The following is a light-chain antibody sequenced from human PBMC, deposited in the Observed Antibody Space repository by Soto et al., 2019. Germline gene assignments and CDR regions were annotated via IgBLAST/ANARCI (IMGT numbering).Light chain of an antibody. J-gene: IGKJ2*01. V-gene: IGKV1-39*01. Sequence: DIQMTQSPSSLSASVGDRVTITCRASQSISSHLNWYQQKPGKAPNLLIYAAFSLHSGVPSRFSGSGSGTDFTLTISRLQPGDFASYYCQQSYNTPYTFGQGTKVDIK. CDR3: QQSYNTPYT. CDR1: QSISSH. CDR2: AAF.